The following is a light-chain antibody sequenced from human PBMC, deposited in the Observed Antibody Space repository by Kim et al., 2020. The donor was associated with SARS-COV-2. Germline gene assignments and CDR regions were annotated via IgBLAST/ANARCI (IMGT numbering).Light chain of an antibody. Sequence: QSITIPCTGTSSDVGGYNYVSWYQQHPGKAPKLMIYDVSKRPSGVSNRFSGSKSGNTASLTISGLQAEDEADYYCSSYTSSSTSVVFGGGAQLTVL. CDR1: SSDVGGYNY. CDR2: DVS. CDR3: SSYTSSSTSVV. J-gene: IGLJ2*01. V-gene: IGLV2-14*04.